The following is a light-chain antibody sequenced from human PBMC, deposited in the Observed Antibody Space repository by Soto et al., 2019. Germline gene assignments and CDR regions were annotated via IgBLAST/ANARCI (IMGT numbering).Light chain of an antibody. CDR1: SSDVGGYNY. J-gene: IGLJ3*02. V-gene: IGLV2-11*01. CDR2: DVS. CDR3: CSYAGSYTLWV. Sequence: QSALTQSRSVSGSPGQSVTISCTGTSSDVGGYNYVSWYQQYPGKAPKLIIYDVSKRPSGVPDRFTGSKSGNTASLTISGLQAEDEADYYCCSYAGSYTLWVFGGGTKVTVL.